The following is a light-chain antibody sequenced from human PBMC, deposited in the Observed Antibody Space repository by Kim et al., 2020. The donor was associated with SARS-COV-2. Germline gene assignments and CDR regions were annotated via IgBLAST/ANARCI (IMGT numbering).Light chain of an antibody. J-gene: IGKJ4*01. CDR2: GAS. CDR1: QSVSSN. CDR3: QQYRHWPLT. V-gene: IGKV3-15*01. Sequence: EIVMTQSPATLSVSPGERATLSCRASQSVSSNLAWYQQKPGQALRLLIYGASTRATGIPGRFSGSGSGTEFTLTISSLQSEDFAVYYCQQYRHWPLTFGGGTKVDIK.